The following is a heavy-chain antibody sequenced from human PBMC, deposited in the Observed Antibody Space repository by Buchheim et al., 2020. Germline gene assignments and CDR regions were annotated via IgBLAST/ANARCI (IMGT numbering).Heavy chain of an antibody. J-gene: IGHJ6*02. D-gene: IGHD6-6*01. CDR2: INPNSGGT. V-gene: IGHV1-2*04. CDR3: ARDRQLVPYHYYYGMDV. Sequence: QVQLVQSGAEVKKPGASVKVSCKASGYTFTGYYMHWVRQAPGQGLEWMGWINPNSGGTNYAQKFQGWVTMTRDTSIITPYMELSRLRSDDTAVYYCARDRQLVPYHYYYGMDVWGQGTT. CDR1: GYTFTGYY.